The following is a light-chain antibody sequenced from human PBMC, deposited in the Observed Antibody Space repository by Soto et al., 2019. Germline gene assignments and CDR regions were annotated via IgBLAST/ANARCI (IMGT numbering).Light chain of an antibody. CDR2: EVS. CDR1: SSDVGAYDY. CDR3: SSYTSSSTRV. V-gene: IGLV2-14*03. J-gene: IGLJ1*01. Sequence: QSVLTQPASVSGSPGQSITISCNGTSSDVGAYDYVSWYQQHPDKAPKLMIYEVSNRPSGVSNRFSGSKSVNTATLTISGLQADDEADYYCSSYTSSSTRVFGTGTKVTVL.